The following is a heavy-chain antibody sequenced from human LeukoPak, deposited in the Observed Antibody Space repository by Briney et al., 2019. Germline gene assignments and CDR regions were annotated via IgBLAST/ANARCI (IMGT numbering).Heavy chain of an antibody. CDR3: TRDTDYGSSTNYFDS. J-gene: IGHJ4*02. D-gene: IGHD3-10*01. Sequence: GGSLRLSCAASGFTFDDYAMHWVRQAPGKGLEWVALISWEGQTTYYADSVRGRFTSSRVNSKNSLYLQMNSLRTEDTAFYYCTRDTDYGSSTNYFDSWGQGILVSVSS. V-gene: IGHV3-43*01. CDR1: GFTFDDYA. CDR2: ISWEGQTT.